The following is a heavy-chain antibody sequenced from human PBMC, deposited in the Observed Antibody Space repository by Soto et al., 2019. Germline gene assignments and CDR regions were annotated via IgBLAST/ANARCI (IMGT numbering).Heavy chain of an antibody. CDR2: IIPIFGTA. CDR3: ATVDTAMVYYYYGMDV. CDR1: GGTFSSYA. V-gene: IGHV1-69*13. D-gene: IGHD5-18*01. Sequence: SVKVSCKASGGTFSSYAISWVRQAPGQGLEWMGGIIPIFGTANYAQKFQGRVTITADESTSTAYMELSSLRSEDTAVYYCATVDTAMVYYYYGMDVWGQGTTVTVSS. J-gene: IGHJ6*02.